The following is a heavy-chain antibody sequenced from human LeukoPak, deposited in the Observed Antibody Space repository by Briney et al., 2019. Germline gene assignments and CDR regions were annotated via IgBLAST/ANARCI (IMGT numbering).Heavy chain of an antibody. Sequence: GGSLRLSCAASGFTFSSYWMSWVRQAPGKGLEWVANIKQDGSGKYYVDSVKGRFTISRDNAKNSLYLQMNSLRAEDTAVYYCAKDKGYSYGLIDYWGQGTLVTVSS. D-gene: IGHD5-18*01. J-gene: IGHJ4*02. V-gene: IGHV3-7*01. CDR1: GFTFSSYW. CDR3: AKDKGYSYGLIDY. CDR2: IKQDGSGK.